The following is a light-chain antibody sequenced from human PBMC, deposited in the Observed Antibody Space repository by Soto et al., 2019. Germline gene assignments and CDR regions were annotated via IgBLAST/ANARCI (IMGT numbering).Light chain of an antibody. Sequence: IVLTHSPATLSFSPGERSTLSFRASQSVSSYLAWYQQKPGQAPRLLIYDASNRATGIPARFSGSGSGTDFTLTISSLEPEDFAVYYCQQRSNWSITFGQGTRLEIK. V-gene: IGKV3-11*01. J-gene: IGKJ5*01. CDR3: QQRSNWSIT. CDR1: QSVSSY. CDR2: DAS.